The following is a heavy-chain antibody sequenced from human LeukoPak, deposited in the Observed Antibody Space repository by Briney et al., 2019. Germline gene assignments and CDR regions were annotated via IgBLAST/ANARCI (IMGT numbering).Heavy chain of an antibody. Sequence: PGGSLRLSCAASGFIFSSYAMSWVRQAPGKGLEWVSAISGSGGNTYYADSVKGRFTISRDNSKNTLYMQMNSLRAEDTAVYYCAKLVTHFDYWGQGTLVTVSS. CDR3: AKLVTHFDY. J-gene: IGHJ4*02. CDR1: GFIFSSYA. D-gene: IGHD4-23*01. CDR2: ISGSGGNT. V-gene: IGHV3-23*01.